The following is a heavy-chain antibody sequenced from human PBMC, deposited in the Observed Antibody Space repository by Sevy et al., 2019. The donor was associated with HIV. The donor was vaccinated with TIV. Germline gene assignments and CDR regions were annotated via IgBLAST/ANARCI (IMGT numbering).Heavy chain of an antibody. V-gene: IGHV3-21*01. CDR3: ARDFPVGTTSTFDY. J-gene: IGHJ4*02. CDR1: GFTFSNYN. Sequence: GGSLRLSCAAPGFTFSNYNMNWVRQAPGKGLEWVSSITGSSNYIYYADSLKGRFTASRDNAKNSLYLQMNSLRAEDTAVYYCARDFPVGTTSTFDYWGQGTLVTVSS. D-gene: IGHD1-26*01. CDR2: ITGSSNYI.